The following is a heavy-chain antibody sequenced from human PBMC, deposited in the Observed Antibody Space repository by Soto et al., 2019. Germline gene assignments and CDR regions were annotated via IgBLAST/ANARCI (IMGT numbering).Heavy chain of an antibody. Sequence: EVQLLESGGGLVQPGGSLRLSCAASGFTFTSYAMSWVRQAPGKGLEWVSAISASGGDTHYADPVKGRFVISRVNSRNTLSLQMNSLRAEYTAVYYCAKERGISGWYYYYGMDVWGQGTTVTVSS. CDR2: ISASGGDT. J-gene: IGHJ6*02. V-gene: IGHV3-23*01. D-gene: IGHD6-19*01. CDR1: GFTFTSYA. CDR3: AKERGISGWYYYYGMDV.